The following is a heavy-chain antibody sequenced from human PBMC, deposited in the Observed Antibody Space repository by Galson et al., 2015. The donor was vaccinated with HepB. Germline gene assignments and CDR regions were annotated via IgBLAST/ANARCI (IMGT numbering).Heavy chain of an antibody. CDR1: GYRFTNYW. Sequence: SGAEVKKPGESLRISCKGSGYRFTNYWISWVRQMPGKGLEWMGRIDPSDSYIKYSPSFQGHVTIPADKSISTAYLQWSSLKASETAMYYCATSYYYDSSGYKEAIDYWGQGTLVTVSP. CDR2: IDPSDSYI. V-gene: IGHV5-10-1*01. CDR3: ATSYYYDSSGYKEAIDY. J-gene: IGHJ4*02. D-gene: IGHD3-22*01.